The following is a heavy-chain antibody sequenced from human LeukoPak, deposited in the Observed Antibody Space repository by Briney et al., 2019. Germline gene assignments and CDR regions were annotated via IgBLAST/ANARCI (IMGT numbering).Heavy chain of an antibody. CDR2: INPNSGGT. CDR3: ARDLSPHLEYYYDSSGYPDY. V-gene: IGHV1-2*02. Sequence: ASVKVSCKASGYTFTGYYMHWVRQAPGQGLEWMGWINPNSGGTNYAQKFQGRVTMTRDTSISTAYMELSRLRSDDTAVYYCARDLSPHLEYYYDSSGYPDYWGQGTLVTVSS. CDR1: GYTFTGYY. J-gene: IGHJ4*02. D-gene: IGHD3-22*01.